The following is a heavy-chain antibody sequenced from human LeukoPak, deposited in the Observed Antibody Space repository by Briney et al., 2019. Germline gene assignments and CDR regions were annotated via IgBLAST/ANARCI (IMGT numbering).Heavy chain of an antibody. CDR3: TAAGDY. V-gene: IGHV3-48*02. CDR2: ISSTSTT. D-gene: IGHD3-10*01. Sequence: TGGSLRLSCAVSGFTFGSYTMNWVRQAPGKGLEWVSHISSTSTTYYADSVKGRFTTSRDNAKNLLYLQMNSLRDEDTAVYYCTAAGDYWRQGTLVTVSS. CDR1: GFTFGSYT. J-gene: IGHJ4*02.